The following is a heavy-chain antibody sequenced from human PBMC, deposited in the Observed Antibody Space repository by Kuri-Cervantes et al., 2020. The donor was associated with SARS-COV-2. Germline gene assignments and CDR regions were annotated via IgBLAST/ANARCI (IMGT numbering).Heavy chain of an antibody. CDR3: ARDLDDYYDSSGYYLDY. D-gene: IGHD3-22*01. CDR2: ISSSSSYI. J-gene: IGHJ4*02. Sequence: GSLRLSCAASGFTFSSYSMNWVRQAPGKGLEWVSSISSSSSYIYYADSVKGRFTISRDNAKNSLYLQMNSLRAEDTAVYYCARDLDDYYDSSGYYLDYWGQGTLVTVSS. CDR1: GFTFSSYS. V-gene: IGHV3-21*01.